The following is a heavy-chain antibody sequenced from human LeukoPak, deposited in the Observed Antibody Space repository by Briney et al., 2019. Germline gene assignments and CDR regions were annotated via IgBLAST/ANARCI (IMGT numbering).Heavy chain of an antibody. CDR3: ARGLTTAFAFDI. Sequence: SETLSLTCAVYGGSFSGYYWSWIRQPPGKGLEWIGEINHSGSTNYNPSLKSRVTISVDTSKNQFSLKLSSVTAADTAVYYCARGLTTAFAFDIWGQGTMVTVS. V-gene: IGHV4-34*01. CDR2: INHSGST. D-gene: IGHD4-17*01. CDR1: GGSFSGYY. J-gene: IGHJ3*02.